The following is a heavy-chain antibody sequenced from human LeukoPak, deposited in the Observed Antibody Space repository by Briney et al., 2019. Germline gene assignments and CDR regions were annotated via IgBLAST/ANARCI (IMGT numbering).Heavy chain of an antibody. V-gene: IGHV4-59*01. Sequence: PSETLSLTCTVSGGSISSYYWSWLRQPPGKRLEWIGNIYYSGSTNYNSSLKSRVTISIDRSKNQFSLKLNSVTAADTAVYYCARDATGANWYFDLWGRGTLVTVSS. CDR2: IYYSGST. J-gene: IGHJ2*01. CDR3: ARDATGANWYFDL. CDR1: GGSISSYY. D-gene: IGHD2-15*01.